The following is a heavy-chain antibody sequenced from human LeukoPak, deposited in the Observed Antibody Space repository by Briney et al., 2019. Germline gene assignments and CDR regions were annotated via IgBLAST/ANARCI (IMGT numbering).Heavy chain of an antibody. Sequence: ASVKVSCKASGYTFTGYYMHWVRQAPGQGLEWMGRINPKSGGTNYAQKFQGRVTMTRDTSISTAYMELSRLTSDDTAVCYCARASSGWYDIDSWGQGTLVTVSS. CDR2: INPKSGGT. D-gene: IGHD6-19*01. CDR3: ARASSGWYDIDS. V-gene: IGHV1-2*06. J-gene: IGHJ4*02. CDR1: GYTFTGYY.